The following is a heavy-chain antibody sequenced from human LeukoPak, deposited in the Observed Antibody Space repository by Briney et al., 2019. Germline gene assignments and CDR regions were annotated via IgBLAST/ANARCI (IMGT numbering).Heavy chain of an antibody. CDR1: GFTFSSYS. V-gene: IGHV3-21*01. J-gene: IGHJ3*02. CDR3: ARTRATKAFDI. CDR2: ISSSSSYI. D-gene: IGHD1-26*01. Sequence: GGSLRLSCAASGFTFSSYSMNWVRQAGGKGREWVSSISSSSSYIYYADSVKGRFTISRDNAKNSLYLQMNSLRAEDTAVYYCARTRATKAFDIWGQGTMVTVSS.